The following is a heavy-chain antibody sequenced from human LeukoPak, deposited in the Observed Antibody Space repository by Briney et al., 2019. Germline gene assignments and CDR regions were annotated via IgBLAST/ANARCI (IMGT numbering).Heavy chain of an antibody. Sequence: GGSLRLSCAASGCTVSSNYMSWVRQAPGKGLEWVPVIYSGGSTYYADSVKGRFTISRDNSKNTLYLQMNSLRAEDAAVYYCARDRRDGYNLLWDAFDIWGQGTMVTVSS. D-gene: IGHD5-24*01. CDR1: GCTVSSNY. CDR2: IYSGGST. V-gene: IGHV3-53*01. J-gene: IGHJ3*02. CDR3: ARDRRDGYNLLWDAFDI.